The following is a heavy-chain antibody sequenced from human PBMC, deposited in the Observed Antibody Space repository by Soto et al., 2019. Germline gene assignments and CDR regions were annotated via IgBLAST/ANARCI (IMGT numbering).Heavy chain of an antibody. CDR1: GFTFSSYS. CDR3: ARDTAMGPYYFDY. Sequence: PGGSLRLSCAACGFTFSSYSMNWVRQAPGKGLEWVSSISSSSSYIYYADSVKGRFTISRDNAKNSLYLQMNSLRAEDTAVYYCARDTAMGPYYFDYWGQGTLVTVSS. CDR2: ISSSSSYI. V-gene: IGHV3-21*01. J-gene: IGHJ4*02. D-gene: IGHD5-18*01.